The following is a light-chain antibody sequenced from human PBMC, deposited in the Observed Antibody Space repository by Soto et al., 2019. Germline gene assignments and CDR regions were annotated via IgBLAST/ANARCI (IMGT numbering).Light chain of an antibody. V-gene: IGLV2-14*01. CDR3: SSYTSSNTPYV. J-gene: IGLJ1*01. Sequence: QSVLTQPASVSGSPGQSITISCTGTSSDVGGSTYVSWYQQHPGKGPQLIIYEVSNRPSGVSDRFSGSMSGNTASLTISGLQAEDEADYYCSSYTSSNTPYVFGTGTKLTVL. CDR1: SSDVGGSTY. CDR2: EVS.